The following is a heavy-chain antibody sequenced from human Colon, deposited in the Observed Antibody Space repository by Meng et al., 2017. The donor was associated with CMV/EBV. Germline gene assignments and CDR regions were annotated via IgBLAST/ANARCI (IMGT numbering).Heavy chain of an antibody. Sequence: FSFRTYGMHWVRQAPGKGLEWVAAISSDGSDEYYADSVKGRFTISRDNSKNTLYLHMNSLRAEDTAVYYCAKDNYGSRNFYGAFDYWGQGSLVTVSS. CDR1: FSFRTYG. D-gene: IGHD3-10*01. J-gene: IGHJ4*02. CDR2: ISSDGSDE. CDR3: AKDNYGSRNFYGAFDY. V-gene: IGHV3-30*18.